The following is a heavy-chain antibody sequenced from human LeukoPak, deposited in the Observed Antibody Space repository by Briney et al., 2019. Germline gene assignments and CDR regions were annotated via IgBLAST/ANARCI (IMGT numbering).Heavy chain of an antibody. Sequence: SETLSLTCTVSGDSINSLDLWSWVRQPPGKGLEWIGEMYLSGTTHSNPSVKSRVTISTDKSKNQFFLNLSSVTAADTAVYYCAGLVGRYSSGLYYYYFDYWGQGTLVTVSS. CDR1: GDSINSLDL. CDR2: MYLSGTT. CDR3: AGLVGRYSSGLYYYYFDY. V-gene: IGHV4-4*02. D-gene: IGHD3-22*01. J-gene: IGHJ4*02.